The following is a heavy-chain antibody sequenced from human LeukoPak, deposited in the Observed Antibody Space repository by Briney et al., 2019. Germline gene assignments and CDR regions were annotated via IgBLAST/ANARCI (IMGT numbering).Heavy chain of an antibody. V-gene: IGHV4-39*07. Sequence: SETLSLTCTVSGGSISSRNYYWGWIRQTPGKGLEWIGSIYSSGSTYYNPSLKSPFTISVDTSKNQFSLKLSSVTAADTAVYYCARDPRDSIGTFDIWGQGTMVTVSS. D-gene: IGHD2-21*01. CDR2: IYSSGST. CDR1: GGSISSRNYY. CDR3: ARDPRDSIGTFDI. J-gene: IGHJ3*02.